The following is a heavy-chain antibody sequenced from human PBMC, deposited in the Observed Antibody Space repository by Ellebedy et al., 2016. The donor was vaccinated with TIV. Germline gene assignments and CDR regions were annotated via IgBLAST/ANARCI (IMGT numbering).Heavy chain of an antibody. CDR1: GFNFDAYA. Sequence: GESLKISCVASGFNFDAYAMHWVRQVSGKGLEWVSLVNGHDDSKYYSDSWKGRFTIARDNGDNSLSLQMKSLRSEDTALYDCVIVIRPGTPYSIFDYWGPGTQVTVSS. CDR2: VNGHDDSK. V-gene: IGHV3-43*02. J-gene: IGHJ4*02. D-gene: IGHD3-3*02. CDR3: VIVIRPGTPYSIFDY.